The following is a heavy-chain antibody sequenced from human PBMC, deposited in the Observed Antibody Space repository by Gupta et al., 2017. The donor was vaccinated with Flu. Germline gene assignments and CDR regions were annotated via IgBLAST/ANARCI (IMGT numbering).Heavy chain of an antibody. D-gene: IGHD1-26*01. CDR2: ISGSGGST. Sequence: EVQLLESGGGLVQPGVSLRLSCAASGFTFSSYAMSWVRQAPGKGLEWVSAISGSGGSTYYADSVKGRFTISRDNSKNTLYLQMNSLRAEDTAVYYCAKDRRSWGELLQAFDYWGQGTLVTVSS. CDR3: AKDRRSWGELLQAFDY. V-gene: IGHV3-23*01. J-gene: IGHJ4*02. CDR1: GFTFSSYA.